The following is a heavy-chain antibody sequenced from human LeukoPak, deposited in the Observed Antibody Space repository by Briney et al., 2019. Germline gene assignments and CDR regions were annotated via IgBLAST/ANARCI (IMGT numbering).Heavy chain of an antibody. CDR2: MNPNSGNT. CDR1: GYTFTSYD. V-gene: IGHV1-8*03. J-gene: IGHJ6*03. Sequence: ASVKVSCKASGYTFTSYDINWVRQATGQGLEWMGWMNPNSGNTGYAQKFQGRVTITRNTSISTAYMELSSLRSEDTAVYYCARAGSVSNGWNYLLSYYYYYYMDVWGKGTTVTVSS. D-gene: IGHD1-7*01. CDR3: ARAGSVSNGWNYLLSYYYYYYMDV.